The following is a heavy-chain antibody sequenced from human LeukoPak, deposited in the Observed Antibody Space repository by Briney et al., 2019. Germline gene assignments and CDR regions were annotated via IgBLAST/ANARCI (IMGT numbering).Heavy chain of an antibody. Sequence: PGTSLRLSCTASGFSFSSYAIHWVRQAPGKGLEWVAVISYDGGNKYYADSVKGRFTISRDNSKNTLYLQMNSLRAEDTAVYYCAKEHYFGVVINQPYYYYGMDVWGQGTTVTVSS. D-gene: IGHD3-3*01. CDR1: GFSFSSYA. CDR3: AKEHYFGVVINQPYYYYGMDV. CDR2: ISYDGGNK. J-gene: IGHJ6*02. V-gene: IGHV3-30-3*01.